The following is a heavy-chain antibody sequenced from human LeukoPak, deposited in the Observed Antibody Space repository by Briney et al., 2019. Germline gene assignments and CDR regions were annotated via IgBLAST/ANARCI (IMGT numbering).Heavy chain of an antibody. CDR1: GYSFTSYW. CDR2: IYPGDSDT. CDR3: ARQVSGYSGYDHAFDI. D-gene: IGHD5-12*01. J-gene: IGHJ3*02. Sequence: GESLKISCKASGYSFTSYWIGWVRQMPGKGLEWMGIIYPGDSDTRYSPSFQGQVTISADKSISTAYLQWSSLKASDTAMYYCARQVSGYSGYDHAFDIWGQGTMVTVSS. V-gene: IGHV5-51*01.